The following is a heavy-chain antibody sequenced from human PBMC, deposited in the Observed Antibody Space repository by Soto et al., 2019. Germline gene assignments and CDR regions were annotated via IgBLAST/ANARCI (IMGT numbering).Heavy chain of an antibody. CDR2: IIPIFGTA. CDR1: GGTISSYA. CDR3: ARDHAVRGVIITTFDY. Sequence: SMKVSCKASGGTISSYAISWVRQAPGQGLEWMGGIIPIFGTANYAQKFQGRVTITADESTSTAYMELSSLRSEDTAVYYCARDHAVRGVIITTFDYWGHGTLVTVSS. V-gene: IGHV1-69*13. J-gene: IGHJ4*01. D-gene: IGHD3-10*01.